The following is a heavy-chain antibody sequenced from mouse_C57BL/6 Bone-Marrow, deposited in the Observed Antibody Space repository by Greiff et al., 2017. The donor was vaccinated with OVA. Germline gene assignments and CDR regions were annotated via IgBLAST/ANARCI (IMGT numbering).Heavy chain of an antibody. J-gene: IGHJ3*01. CDR3: ARATGTLAWFAY. Sequence: DVKLVESGGGLVQPGGSLSLSCAASGFTFTDYYMSWVRQPPGKALEWLGFIRNKANGYTTEYSASVKGRFTISRDNSQSILYLPMNALRAEDSATYYCARATGTLAWFAYWGQGTLVTVSA. CDR2: IRNKANGYTT. CDR1: GFTFTDYY. V-gene: IGHV7-3*01. D-gene: IGHD4-1*01.